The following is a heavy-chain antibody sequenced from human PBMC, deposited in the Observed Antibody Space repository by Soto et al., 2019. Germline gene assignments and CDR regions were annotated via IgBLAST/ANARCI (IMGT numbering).Heavy chain of an antibody. Sequence: GGSLRLSCAASGFTVSSNYMSWVRQAPGKGLEWVSVIYSGGSTYYPDSVKGRFTISRDNSKNTLYLQMNSLRAEDTAVYYCARERRDYYYYMDVWGKGTTVTVSS. CDR3: ARERRDYYYYMDV. J-gene: IGHJ6*03. CDR2: IYSGGST. V-gene: IGHV3-66*01. CDR1: GFTVSSNY.